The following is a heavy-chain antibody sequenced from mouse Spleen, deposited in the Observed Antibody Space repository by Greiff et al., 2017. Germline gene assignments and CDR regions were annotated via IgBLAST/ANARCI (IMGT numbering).Heavy chain of an antibody. D-gene: IGHD1-1*01. Sequence: QVQLQQSGAELAKPGASVKLSCKASGYTFTSYWMHWVKQRPGQGLEWIGYINPSSGYTKYNQKFKDKATLTADKSSSTAYMQLSSLTYEDSAVYYCARYYYGSGAWFAYWGQGTLVTVSA. V-gene: IGHV1-7*01. J-gene: IGHJ3*01. CDR2: INPSSGYT. CDR3: ARYYYGSGAWFAY. CDR1: GYTFTSYW.